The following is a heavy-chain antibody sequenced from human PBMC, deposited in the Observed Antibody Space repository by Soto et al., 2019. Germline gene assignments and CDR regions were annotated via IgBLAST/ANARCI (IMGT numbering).Heavy chain of an antibody. Sequence: GGSLRLSCAASGFTFSSYWMSWVRQAPGKGLEWVANIKQDGSEKYYVDSVKGRFTISRDNAKNSLYLQMNSLRAEDTAVYYCAKEDEGVDYYYYYMDVWGKGTKVTVSS. CDR1: GFTFSSYW. CDR2: IKQDGSEK. CDR3: AKEDEGVDYYYYYMDV. V-gene: IGHV3-7*01. D-gene: IGHD3-3*01. J-gene: IGHJ6*03.